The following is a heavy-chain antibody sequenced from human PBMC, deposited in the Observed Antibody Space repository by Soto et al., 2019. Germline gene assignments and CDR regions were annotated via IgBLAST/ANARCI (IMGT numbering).Heavy chain of an antibody. D-gene: IGHD3-3*01. CDR1: GDSISNYY. Sequence: SETLSLTCTVSGDSISNYYWSWIRQAPGKGLEWIGFIYHSGNTNYNPSLKSRVTMSIDTSMIQFSLKLNSVTAADTAVYYCAMTNYDFWSGYYGGYYFDYWGQGTLVTVSS. V-gene: IGHV4-59*08. J-gene: IGHJ4*02. CDR2: IYHSGNT. CDR3: AMTNYDFWSGYYGGYYFDY.